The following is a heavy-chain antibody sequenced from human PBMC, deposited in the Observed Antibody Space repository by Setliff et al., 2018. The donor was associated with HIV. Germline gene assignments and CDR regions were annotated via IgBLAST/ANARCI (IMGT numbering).Heavy chain of an antibody. CDR2: IKDTGAT. Sequence: CSVSGASISGVNYYWTWIRQPAGKGLEWLGHIKDTGATNYSPSLKSRVTMSIDTSNKQFSLKLSSVTAADTAVYYCARRIIVGAISDVFDIWGQGKLVTVSS. J-gene: IGHJ3*02. CDR3: ARRIIVGAISDVFDI. CDR1: GASISGVNYY. V-gene: IGHV4-61*09. D-gene: IGHD1-26*01.